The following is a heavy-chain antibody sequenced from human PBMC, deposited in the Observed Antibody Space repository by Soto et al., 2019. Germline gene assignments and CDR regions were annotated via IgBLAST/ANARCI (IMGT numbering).Heavy chain of an antibody. D-gene: IGHD3-3*01. CDR3: ARRRSGELNYYGMDV. CDR1: GGTFSRYA. V-gene: IGHV1-69*13. Sequence: SVNVSFKASGGTFSRYAISGVRQAAGRGLEWMGGIIPIFGTANYAQKFQGRVTITADESTSTAYMELSSLRSEDTAVYYCARRRSGELNYYGMDVWGHGTTVTVSS. J-gene: IGHJ6*01. CDR2: IIPIFGTA.